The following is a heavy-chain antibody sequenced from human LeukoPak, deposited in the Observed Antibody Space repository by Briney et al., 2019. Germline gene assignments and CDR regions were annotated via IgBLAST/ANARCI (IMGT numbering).Heavy chain of an antibody. D-gene: IGHD3-3*01. J-gene: IGHJ4*02. CDR1: GFTFSSYG. CDR2: IRYDGSNK. V-gene: IGHV3-30*02. Sequence: PGGSLRLSCAASGFTFSSYGMHWVRQAPGKGLEWVAFIRYDGSNKYYADSVKGRFTISRDNSKNTLYLQMNSLRSEDTAVYYCARVKYYDFWRSTFDYWGQGTLVTVSS. CDR3: ARVKYYDFWRSTFDY.